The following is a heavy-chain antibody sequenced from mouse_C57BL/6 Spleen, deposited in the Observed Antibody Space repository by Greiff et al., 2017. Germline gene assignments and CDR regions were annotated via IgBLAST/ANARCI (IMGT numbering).Heavy chain of an antibody. Sequence: VKLVESGPGLVAPSQSLSITCTVSGFSLTSYAISWVRQPPGKGLEWLGVIWTGGGTNYNSALKSRLSISKDNSKSQVFLKMNSLQTDDTARYYCARKKGDYYGSSPHWYFDVWGTGTTVTVSS. CDR1: GFSLTSYA. D-gene: IGHD1-1*01. V-gene: IGHV2-9-1*01. J-gene: IGHJ1*03. CDR3: ARKKGDYYGSSPHWYFDV. CDR2: IWTGGGT.